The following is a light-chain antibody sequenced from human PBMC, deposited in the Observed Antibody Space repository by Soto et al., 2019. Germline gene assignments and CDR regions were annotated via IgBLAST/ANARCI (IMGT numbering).Light chain of an antibody. Sequence: QSALTQPASVSGSPGQSITISCTGSSSDVGGYNYVSWYQQHPGKAPKLMIYDVSNRPSGVSSRFSGSKSGNTASLTISGLQAEDEADYYCNSYTSSITLVFGGGTKLTVL. CDR3: NSYTSSITLV. CDR1: SSDVGGYNY. CDR2: DVS. V-gene: IGLV2-14*03. J-gene: IGLJ2*01.